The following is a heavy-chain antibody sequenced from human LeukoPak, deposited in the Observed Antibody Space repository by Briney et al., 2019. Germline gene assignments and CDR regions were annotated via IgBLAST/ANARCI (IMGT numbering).Heavy chain of an antibody. CDR1: GGSISSYY. V-gene: IGHV4-4*07. D-gene: IGHD5-18*01. CDR3: ARDGYSYGAYYYYYMDV. J-gene: IGHJ6*03. CDR2: IYTSGST. Sequence: PSETLSLTCTVSGGSISSYYWSWIRQPAGKGLEWIGRIYTSGSTNYNPSLKSRVTMSVDTSKNPFSLKLSSVTAADTAVYYCARDGYSYGAYYYYYMDVWGKGTTVTVSS.